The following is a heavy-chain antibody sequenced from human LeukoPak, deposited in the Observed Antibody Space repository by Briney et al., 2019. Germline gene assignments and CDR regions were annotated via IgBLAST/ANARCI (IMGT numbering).Heavy chain of an antibody. J-gene: IGHJ4*02. CDR1: GGSISSYY. CDR3: ARVRGYSYGYRPAPSYYFDY. CDR2: INHSGST. Sequence: SETLSLTCTVSGGSISSYYWSWIRQPPGKGLEWIGEINHSGSTNYNPSLKSRVTISVDTSKNQFSLKLSSVTAADTAVYYCARVRGYSYGYRPAPSYYFDYWGQGTLVTVSS. D-gene: IGHD5-18*01. V-gene: IGHV4-34*01.